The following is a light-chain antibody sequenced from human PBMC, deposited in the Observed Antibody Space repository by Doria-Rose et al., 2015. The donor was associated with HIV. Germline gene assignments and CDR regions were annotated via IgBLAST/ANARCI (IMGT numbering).Light chain of an antibody. CDR3: QKYNSAPPT. Sequence: DIRMTQSPPSLSASVGDRVTITCRASQDISNYVAWYHQKPGKIPKLLIYAAVTLQSGVPSRFSGSGSGRDFTLTITSLQPEDVATYFCQKYNSAPPTFGRGTKVEIK. CDR2: AAV. J-gene: IGKJ1*01. CDR1: QDISNY. V-gene: IGKV1-27*01.